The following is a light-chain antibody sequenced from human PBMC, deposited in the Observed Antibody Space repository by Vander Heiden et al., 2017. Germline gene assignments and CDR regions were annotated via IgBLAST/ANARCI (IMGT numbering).Light chain of an antibody. Sequence: EMMLTQSPGTLSLSPGQGATLSCRASQTVPDSSLAWYQQKPGQAPRLLIYGVSTRATGIPDRFRGSRSGTDFTLTISSLDPEDFAVYYCYQYGLSPGAFGQGTTVEV. CDR2: GVS. V-gene: IGKV3-20*01. CDR3: YQYGLSPGA. CDR1: QTVPDSS. J-gene: IGKJ1*01.